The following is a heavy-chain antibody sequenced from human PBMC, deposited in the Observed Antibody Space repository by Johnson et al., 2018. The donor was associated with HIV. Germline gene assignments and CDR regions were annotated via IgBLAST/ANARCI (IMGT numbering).Heavy chain of an antibody. CDR3: AKGWVGGDYVSDAFDI. D-gene: IGHD4-17*01. CDR1: GFTFSSYG. Sequence: QVQLVESGGGVVQPGGSLRLSCAASGFTFSSYGMHWVRNAPGKGLAWVAVIWDDEPNGYYGHSVKGRFTPSRDNSKNTVYLQMNGLRAEGSAIYYCAKGWVGGDYVSDAFDIWGQGTMVTVSS. V-gene: IGHV3-33*06. CDR2: IWDDEPNG. J-gene: IGHJ3*02.